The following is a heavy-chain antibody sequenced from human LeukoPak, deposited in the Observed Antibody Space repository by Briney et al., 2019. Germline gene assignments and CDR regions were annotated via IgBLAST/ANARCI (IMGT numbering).Heavy chain of an antibody. CDR2: INSDGSTT. J-gene: IGHJ4*02. D-gene: IGHD3-10*01. CDR1: GFTFSSYW. V-gene: IGHV3-74*01. CDR3: AKVPGSPNFDY. Sequence: GGSLRLSCAASGFTFSSYWVHWVRQAPGKGLVWVSRINSDGSTTNYADSVKGRFTISRDNSKNTLYLQMNSLRAEDTAVYYCAKVPGSPNFDYWGQGTLVTVSS.